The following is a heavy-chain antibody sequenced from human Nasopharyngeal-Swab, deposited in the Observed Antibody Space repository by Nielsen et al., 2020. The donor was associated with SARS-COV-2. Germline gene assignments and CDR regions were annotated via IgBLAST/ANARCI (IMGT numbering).Heavy chain of an antibody. CDR1: GGSISSGSIRSYY. Sequence: SETLSLTCTVSGGSISSGSIRSYYWSWIRQPPVKGLEWIGYFSYTGITNYNPSLKSRVTISVDMSKNQFSLKLSSVAAADTAVYYCAREVVGGLVDSWGQGTLVTVSS. CDR2: FSYTGIT. J-gene: IGHJ4*02. CDR3: AREVVGGLVDS. D-gene: IGHD1-26*01. V-gene: IGHV4-61*01.